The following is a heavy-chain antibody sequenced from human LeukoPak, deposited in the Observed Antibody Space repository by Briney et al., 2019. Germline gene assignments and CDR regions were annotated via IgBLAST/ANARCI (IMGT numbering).Heavy chain of an antibody. CDR2: INPSGGST. CDR3: AREGVNYYDSSGYYAVS. J-gene: IGHJ5*02. V-gene: IGHV1-46*01. Sequence: GASVKVSCKASGYTFTSYYMHWVRQAPGQGLEWMGIINPSGGSTSYAQKFQGRVTMTRDTSTSTVYMELSSLRAEDTAVYYCAREGVNYYDSSGYYAVSWGQGTLVTVSS. D-gene: IGHD3-22*01. CDR1: GYTFTSYY.